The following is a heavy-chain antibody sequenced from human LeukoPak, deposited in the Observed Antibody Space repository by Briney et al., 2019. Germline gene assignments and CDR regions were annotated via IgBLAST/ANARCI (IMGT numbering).Heavy chain of an antibody. Sequence: GGSLRLSCAASGFTFSSYDVHWVRQAPGKGLEWVAVISYDGSNKYYADSVKGRFTISRDNSKNTLYLQMNSLRAEDAAVYYCARDDSSIWGQGTMVTVSS. V-gene: IGHV3-30-3*01. CDR1: GFTFSSYD. J-gene: IGHJ3*02. CDR2: ISYDGSNK. CDR3: ARDDSSI. D-gene: IGHD2-21*01.